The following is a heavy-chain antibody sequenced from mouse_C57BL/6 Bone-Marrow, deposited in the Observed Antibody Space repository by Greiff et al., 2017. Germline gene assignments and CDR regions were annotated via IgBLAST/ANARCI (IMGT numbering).Heavy chain of an antibody. Sequence: QVQLQQSGPELVKPGASVTISCKASGYAFSSSWMHWVQQRPGKGLEWIGRVYPGDGDTNYNGKFKGTATLTADKSSSTAYMQLSSLTSDDSAVYFCARWDDCASWFAYWGQGTLVTVSA. CDR3: ARWDDCASWFAY. CDR2: VYPGDGDT. D-gene: IGHD2-13*01. V-gene: IGHV1-82*01. J-gene: IGHJ3*01. CDR1: GYAFSSSW.